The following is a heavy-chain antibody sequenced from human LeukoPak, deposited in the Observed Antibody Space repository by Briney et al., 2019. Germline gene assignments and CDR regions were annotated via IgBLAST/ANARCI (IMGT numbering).Heavy chain of an antibody. CDR2: SNPKNGAT. D-gene: IGHD6-6*01. CDR3: ARDRRFSVSNGFDI. Sequence: ASVKVSCKASGYTFTGYYMHWMRQAPGQGLEWMGWSNPKNGATNYAQNFQGRVTMTTDTSTSTAYMELSSLRSDDTAVYYCARDRRFSVSNGFDIWGQGTMVTVSS. J-gene: IGHJ3*02. V-gene: IGHV1-2*02. CDR1: GYTFTGYY.